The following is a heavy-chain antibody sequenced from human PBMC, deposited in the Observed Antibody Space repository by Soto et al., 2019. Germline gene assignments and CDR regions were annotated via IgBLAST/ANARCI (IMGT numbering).Heavy chain of an antibody. J-gene: IGHJ6*02. CDR1: GFTFSSYW. CDR3: ARVWCSGGSCYSSGYYYYGMDV. V-gene: IGHV3-74*01. Sequence: PGGSLSLSCAASGFTFSSYWMHWVRQAPGKGLVWVSRINSDGSSTSYADSVKGRFTISRDNAKNTLYLQMNSLRAEDTAVYYCARVWCSGGSCYSSGYYYYGMDVWGQGTTVTVSS. CDR2: INSDGSST. D-gene: IGHD2-15*01.